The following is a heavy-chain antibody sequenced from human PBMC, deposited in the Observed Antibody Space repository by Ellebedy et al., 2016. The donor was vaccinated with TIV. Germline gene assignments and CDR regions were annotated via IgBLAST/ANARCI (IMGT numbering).Heavy chain of an antibody. V-gene: IGHV3-74*01. CDR2: INSDGSST. CDR3: ARVSYSSSWYYFDY. J-gene: IGHJ4*02. D-gene: IGHD6-13*01. Sequence: PGGSLRLSCAASGFTFSSYWMHWVRQAPGKGLVWFSRINSDGSSTTYADSVKGRFTISRDNSKNTLYLQMNSLRAEDTAVYYCARVSYSSSWYYFDYWGQGTLVTVSS. CDR1: GFTFSSYW.